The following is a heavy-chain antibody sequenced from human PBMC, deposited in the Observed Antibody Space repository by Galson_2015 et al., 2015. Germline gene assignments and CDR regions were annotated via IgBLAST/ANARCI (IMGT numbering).Heavy chain of an antibody. J-gene: IGHJ4*02. V-gene: IGHV3-53*01. CDR3: ARVGYCSGGSCYYFDY. D-gene: IGHD2-15*01. CDR2: IYSGGST. Sequence: SLRLSCAASGFTVSSNYMSWVRQAPGKGLEWVSVIYSGGSTYYADSVKGRFTISRDNSKNTLYLQTNSLRAEDTAVYYCARVGYCSGGSCYYFDYWGQGTLVTVSS. CDR1: GFTVSSNY.